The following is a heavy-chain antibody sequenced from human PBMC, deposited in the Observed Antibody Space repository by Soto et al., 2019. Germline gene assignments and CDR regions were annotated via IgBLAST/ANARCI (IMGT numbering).Heavy chain of an antibody. D-gene: IGHD6-19*01. CDR3: ASSSGWPFDSSGGAFDI. CDR2: IYYSGST. J-gene: IGHJ3*02. CDR1: GGSISSYY. Sequence: PSETLSLTCTVAGGSISSYYWSWIRQPPGTGLKWIEYIYYSGSTNYNPSLKSRVTISVDTSKNQFSLKLSSVTAADTAVYYCASSSGWPFDSSGGAFDIWGQGTMVT. V-gene: IGHV4-59*08.